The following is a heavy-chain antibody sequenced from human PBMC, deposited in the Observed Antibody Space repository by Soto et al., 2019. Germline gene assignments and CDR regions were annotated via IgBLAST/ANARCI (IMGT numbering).Heavy chain of an antibody. Sequence: PGGSLRLSCAASGFPFSSYSMNWVRQAPGKGLEWVSSISSSSSYIYYADSVKGRFTISRDNAKNSLYLQMNSLRAEDTAVYYCARDPHCSSTSCWALDAFDIWGQGTMVTVSS. J-gene: IGHJ3*02. CDR3: ARDPHCSSTSCWALDAFDI. CDR2: ISSSSSYI. CDR1: GFPFSSYS. V-gene: IGHV3-21*01. D-gene: IGHD2-2*01.